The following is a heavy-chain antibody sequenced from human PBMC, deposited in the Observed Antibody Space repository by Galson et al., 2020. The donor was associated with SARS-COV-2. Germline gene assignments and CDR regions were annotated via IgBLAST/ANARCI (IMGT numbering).Heavy chain of an antibody. V-gene: IGHV1-8*01. Sequence: ASVKVSCKASGYTFTSYDINWVRQATGQGLEWMGWMNPNSGNTGYAQKFQGRVTMTRNTSISTAYMELSSLRSEDTAVYYCARAAWGGWPGNILFDYWGQGTLVTVSS. D-gene: IGHD3-9*01. J-gene: IGHJ4*02. CDR2: MNPNSGNT. CDR3: ARAAWGGWPGNILFDY. CDR1: GYTFTSYD.